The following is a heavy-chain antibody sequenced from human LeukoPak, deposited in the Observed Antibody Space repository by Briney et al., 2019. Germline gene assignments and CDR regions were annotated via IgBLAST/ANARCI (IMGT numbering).Heavy chain of an antibody. CDR1: GFTFSSYA. CDR2: ISYDGSNK. Sequence: GGSLRLSCAASGFTFSSYAMHWVRQAPGKGLEWVAVISYDGSNKYYADSAKGRFTISRDNSKNTLYLQMNSLRAEDTAVYYCARGFVVVPAAHPEIFDYWGQGTLVTVSS. J-gene: IGHJ4*02. V-gene: IGHV3-30-3*01. CDR3: ARGFVVVPAAHPEIFDY. D-gene: IGHD2-2*01.